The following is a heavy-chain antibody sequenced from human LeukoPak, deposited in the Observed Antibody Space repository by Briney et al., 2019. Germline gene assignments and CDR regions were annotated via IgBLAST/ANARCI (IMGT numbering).Heavy chain of an antibody. CDR2: ISSSGYTI. Sequence: GGSQSLSCTASGFTFRNYNMNWVRQAPGKGLEWVSFISSSGYTIYYADFVKGRFTISRDNAKNSLYLQMNSLRAEDTAVYYCARDGGYGYWGQGVLVTVSS. CDR3: ARDGGYGY. V-gene: IGHV3-48*04. J-gene: IGHJ4*02. CDR1: GFTFRNYN. D-gene: IGHD3-16*01.